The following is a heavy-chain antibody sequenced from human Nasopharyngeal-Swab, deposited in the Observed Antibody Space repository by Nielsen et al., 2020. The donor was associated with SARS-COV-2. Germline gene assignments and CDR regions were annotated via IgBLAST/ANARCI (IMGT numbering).Heavy chain of an antibody. V-gene: IGHV4-39*06. Sequence: SETLSLTCTVSGGSISSSSYYWGWIRQPPGKGLEWIGSIYYSGSTYYNPSLKSRVTISVDTSKNQFPLKLSSVTAADTAVYYCARVDNYYGSGDYWGQGTLVTVSS. CDR1: GGSISSSSYY. J-gene: IGHJ4*02. CDR2: IYYSGST. D-gene: IGHD3-10*01. CDR3: ARVDNYYGSGDY.